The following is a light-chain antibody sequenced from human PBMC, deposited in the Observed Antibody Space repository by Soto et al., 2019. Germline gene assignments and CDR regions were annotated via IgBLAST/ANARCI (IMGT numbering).Light chain of an antibody. J-gene: IGKJ1*01. V-gene: IGKV1-39*01. Sequence: EIQMTQSPSSPCVSLGGRVTITCRASQGISTYLNWYQQKKGKAPKLLIYDASSLQSGVPSRFSGSGCETDFNITISSLQTADFATYSCQQSYSTTRTFGQGTKVDIK. CDR2: DAS. CDR1: QGISTY. CDR3: QQSYSTTRT.